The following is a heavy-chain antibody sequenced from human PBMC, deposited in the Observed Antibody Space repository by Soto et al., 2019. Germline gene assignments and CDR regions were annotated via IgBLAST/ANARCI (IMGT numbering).Heavy chain of an antibody. CDR2: IKSKTDGGTT. D-gene: IGHD3-22*01. Sequence: VGSLRLSCAASGFTFSNAWMSWVRQAPGKGLEWVGRIKSKTDGGTTDYAAPVKGRFTISRDDSKNTLYLQMNSLKTEDTAVYYCTTDLAPYYYDSSGRTGAFDIWGQGTMVTVSS. V-gene: IGHV3-15*01. CDR3: TTDLAPYYYDSSGRTGAFDI. J-gene: IGHJ3*02. CDR1: GFTFSNAW.